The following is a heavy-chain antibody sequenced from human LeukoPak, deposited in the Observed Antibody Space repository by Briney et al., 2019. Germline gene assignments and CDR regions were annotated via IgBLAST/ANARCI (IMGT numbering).Heavy chain of an antibody. CDR3: ARGEDRYKQGY. D-gene: IGHD5-24*01. J-gene: IGHJ4*02. CDR2: IHPSGDT. Sequence: SETLSLTCGVHGGSFSHYYRSWIRQSPRKGLEWIGEIHPSGDTNYNPSFKSRVTISVDTSKNQFSLKLTSVTAADTAVYYCARGEDRYKQGYWGQGTLVTVSS. CDR1: GGSFSHYY. V-gene: IGHV4-34*01.